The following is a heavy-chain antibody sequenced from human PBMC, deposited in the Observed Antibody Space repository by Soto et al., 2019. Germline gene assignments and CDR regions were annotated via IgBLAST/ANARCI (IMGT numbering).Heavy chain of an antibody. J-gene: IGHJ4*02. D-gene: IGHD6-25*01. V-gene: IGHV1-3*04. Sequence: ASVKVSCKASGYIFTSYPIHWVRQAPGQRLEWMGWINTGTGNTKYSQNFQGRATTTRDTSATTAYMELSSLRSEDTAVYYCARDNSGLGDYWGQGTLVTVSS. CDR1: GYIFTSYP. CDR2: INTGTGNT. CDR3: ARDNSGLGDY.